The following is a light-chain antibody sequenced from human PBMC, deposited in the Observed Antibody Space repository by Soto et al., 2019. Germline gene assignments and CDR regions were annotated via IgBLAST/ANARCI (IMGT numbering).Light chain of an antibody. CDR1: QGISPW. V-gene: IGKV1-12*01. Sequence: QMTQSPSSVSASVGDRVTISFRASQGISPWLAWYQHKPGKAPKLLIYGASSLQNGVPSRFRGSGYGKHFTLTSSSLQPEDFATSYGHQTKSFPRTLGGGIT. CDR2: GAS. J-gene: IGKJ5*01. CDR3: HQTKSFPRTLGGGIT.